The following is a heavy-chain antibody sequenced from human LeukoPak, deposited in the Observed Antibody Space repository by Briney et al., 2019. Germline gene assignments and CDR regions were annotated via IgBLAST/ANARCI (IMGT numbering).Heavy chain of an antibody. V-gene: IGHV3-74*03. D-gene: IGHD3-16*01. J-gene: IGHJ4*02. CDR3: ARGGSYGDY. CDR1: GFTFRNYW. CDR2: MKTDGSST. Sequence: GGSLRLSCAASGFTFRNYWMHWVRPAPGKGLVWVSSMKTDGSSTTYADSVKGRFTISRDNSKNTLYLQMNSLRAADTAVYYGARGGSYGDYWGQGTLVTVSS.